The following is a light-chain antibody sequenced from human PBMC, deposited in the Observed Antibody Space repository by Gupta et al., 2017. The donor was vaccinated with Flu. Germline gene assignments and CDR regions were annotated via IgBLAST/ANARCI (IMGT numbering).Light chain of an antibody. CDR3: GQTLQHPLT. CDR1: QSLLHPDGKTS. J-gene: IGKJ3*01. CDR2: ERS. V-gene: IGKV2D-29*01. Sequence: VTPGQPASISCKSSQSLLHPDGKTSLFWYLQKPGQPPHLLIYERSKRCSGVPDRFSDSGSETDFTLKISRVEAEDVGVYYCGQTLQHPLTFGHGTTVDIK.